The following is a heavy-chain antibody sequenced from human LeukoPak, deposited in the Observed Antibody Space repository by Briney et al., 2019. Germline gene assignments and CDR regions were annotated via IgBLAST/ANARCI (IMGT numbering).Heavy chain of an antibody. CDR1: GGSISSGGYY. CDR2: IYHSGST. D-gene: IGHD3-16*01. Sequence: SETLSLTCTVSGGSISSGGYYWSWIRQPPGKGLEWIGYIYHSGSTYYNPSLKSRVTISVDRSKNQFSLKLSSVTAADTAVYYRARDELWGAFDYWGQGTLVTVSS. J-gene: IGHJ4*02. CDR3: ARDELWGAFDY. V-gene: IGHV4-30-2*01.